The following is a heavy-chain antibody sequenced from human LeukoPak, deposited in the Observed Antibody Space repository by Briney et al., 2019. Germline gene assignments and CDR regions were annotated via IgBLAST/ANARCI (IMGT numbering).Heavy chain of an antibody. CDR3: ARGRYYFDS. D-gene: IGHD3-10*01. CDR2: VKSDGSSA. J-gene: IGHJ4*02. V-gene: IGHV3-74*01. Sequence: PGGSLRLSCAASGFTFSTYRMHWVRQVPGKGLVWVSHVKSDGSSATYADSVEGRFTISRDNAKNTLFLQMNSLRVEDTAVYYCARGRYYFDSWGQGTLVTVSS. CDR1: GFTFSTYR.